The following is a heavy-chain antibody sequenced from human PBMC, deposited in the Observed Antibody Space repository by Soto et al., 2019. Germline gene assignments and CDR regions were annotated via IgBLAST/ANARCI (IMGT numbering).Heavy chain of an antibody. V-gene: IGHV4-61*01. D-gene: IGHD2-21*02. CDR3: ARASTVVTLEDY. Sequence: SETLSLTCTVSGGSVSSGSYYWSWIRQPPGKGLEWIGYIYYSGSTNYNPSLKSRVTISVDTSKNQFSLKLSSVTAADTAVYYCARASTVVTLEDYWGQGTLVTVSS. CDR1: GGSVSSGSYY. J-gene: IGHJ4*02. CDR2: IYYSGST.